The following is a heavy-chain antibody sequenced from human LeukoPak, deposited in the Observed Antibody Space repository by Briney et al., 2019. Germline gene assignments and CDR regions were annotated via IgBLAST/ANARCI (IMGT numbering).Heavy chain of an antibody. Sequence: GGSLRLSCAASGFTFSSYAMSWVRQAPGKGLEWVSAISGSGGGTYYADSVKGRFTISRDNSKNTLYLQMNSPRAEDTAVYYCAKSSPSGYYYFDYWGQGTLVTVSS. CDR3: AKSSPSGYYYFDY. V-gene: IGHV3-23*01. CDR1: GFTFSSYA. J-gene: IGHJ4*02. CDR2: ISGSGGGT. D-gene: IGHD3-22*01.